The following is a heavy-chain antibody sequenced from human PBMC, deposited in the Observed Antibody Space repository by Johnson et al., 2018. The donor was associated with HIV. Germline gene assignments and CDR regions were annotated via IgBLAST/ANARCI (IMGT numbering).Heavy chain of an antibody. Sequence: QVQLVESGGGVVQPGRSLRLSCAASGLTFSSYGMHWVRQAPGKGLEWVAVISYDGSKKYYADSVKGRFTISRDNSKNTLYLQMNSLRAEDTAVYYCARDGAQQLARDAFDIWGQGTMVTVSS. D-gene: IGHD6-13*01. CDR1: GLTFSSYG. J-gene: IGHJ3*02. V-gene: IGHV3-30*03. CDR3: ARDGAQQLARDAFDI. CDR2: ISYDGSKK.